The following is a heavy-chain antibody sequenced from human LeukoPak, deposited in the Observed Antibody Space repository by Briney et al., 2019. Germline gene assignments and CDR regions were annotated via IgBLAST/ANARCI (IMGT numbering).Heavy chain of an antibody. CDR2: VDPEDGET. Sequence: ASVKVSCKVSGYTFTDYYMHWVQQAPGKGLEWIGLVDPEDGETIYAEKFQGRVTITADTSTDTAYMELSSLRSEDTAVYYCATDPKWELVEIAFDIWGQGTMVTVSS. V-gene: IGHV1-69-2*01. D-gene: IGHD1-26*01. J-gene: IGHJ3*02. CDR3: ATDPKWELVEIAFDI. CDR1: GYTFTDYY.